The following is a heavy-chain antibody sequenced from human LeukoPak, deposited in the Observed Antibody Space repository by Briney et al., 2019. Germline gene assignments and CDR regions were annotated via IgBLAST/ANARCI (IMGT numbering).Heavy chain of an antibody. CDR3: ARATDGYNLL. J-gene: IGHJ4*02. CDR1: GFTFSSHG. V-gene: IGHV3-30*02. Sequence: GGSLRLSCAASGFTFSSHGMHWVRQAPGKGLEWVAFIRYDGSNKYYADSVKGRFTISRDNAKNSLYLQMNSLRAEDTAVYYCARATDGYNLLWGQGTLVTVSS. D-gene: IGHD5-24*01. CDR2: IRYDGSNK.